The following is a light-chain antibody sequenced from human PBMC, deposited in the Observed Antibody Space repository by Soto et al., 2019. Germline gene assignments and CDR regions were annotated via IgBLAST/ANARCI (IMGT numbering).Light chain of an antibody. CDR2: AAS. CDR3: QNHTVSPPWT. CDR1: QDIGSY. V-gene: IGKV1-27*01. J-gene: IGKJ1*01. Sequence: DIQMTQSPSSLSASVGDRVTITCRASQDIGSYLVWYQQKEGKAPKVLVYAASTLQSGVPSRFSGSGSGKDFTLCISSLQPEHVATYYWQNHTVSPPWTFGQGTRVEI.